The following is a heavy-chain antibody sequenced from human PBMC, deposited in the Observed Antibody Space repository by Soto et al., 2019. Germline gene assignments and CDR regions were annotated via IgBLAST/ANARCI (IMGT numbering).Heavy chain of an antibody. D-gene: IGHD3-22*01. CDR2: ISYDGSNK. J-gene: IGHJ6*02. CDR3: AKALASSGHYYYYGMDV. V-gene: IGHV3-30*18. Sequence: QVQLVESGGGVVQPGRSLRLSCAASGFTFSSYGMHWVRQAPGNGLEWVAVISYDGSNKYYADSVKGRFTISRDNSKNTLYLQMNSLRAQDTAVYYCAKALASSGHYYYYGMDVWGQGTTVTVSS. CDR1: GFTFSSYG.